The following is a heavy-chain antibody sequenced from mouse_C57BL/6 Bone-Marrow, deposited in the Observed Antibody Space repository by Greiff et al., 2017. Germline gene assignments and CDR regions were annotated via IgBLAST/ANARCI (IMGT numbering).Heavy chain of an antibody. V-gene: IGHV1-80*01. D-gene: IGHD1-1*01. CDR3: ARGSSYGWFAY. Sequence: VMLVESGAELVKPGASVKISCKASGYAFSSYWMNWVKQRPGQGLEWIGQIYPGDGDTNYNGKFKGKATLTADKSSSTAYMQLSSLTSEDSAVYFCARGSSYGWFAYWGQGTLLTVSA. CDR1: GYAFSSYW. CDR2: IYPGDGDT. J-gene: IGHJ3*01.